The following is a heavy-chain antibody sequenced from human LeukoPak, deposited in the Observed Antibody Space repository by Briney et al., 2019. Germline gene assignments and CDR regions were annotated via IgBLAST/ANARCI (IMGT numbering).Heavy chain of an antibody. CDR3: AKGVRITMVRGAFDI. CDR2: ISWNSGNI. D-gene: IGHD3-10*01. CDR1: GFTFDDYA. Sequence: GGSLRLSCATSGFTFDDYAMHWVRQAPGKGLEWVSGISWNSGNIGYADSVKGRFTISRDNAKNSLYLQMNSLRAEDTALYYCAKGVRITMVRGAFDIWGQGTMVTVSS. J-gene: IGHJ3*02. V-gene: IGHV3-9*01.